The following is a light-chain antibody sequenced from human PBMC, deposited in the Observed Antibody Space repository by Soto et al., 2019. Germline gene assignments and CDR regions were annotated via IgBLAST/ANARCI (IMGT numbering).Light chain of an antibody. J-gene: IGKJ1*01. CDR3: QQSDSPPKT. CDR2: GAS. Sequence: DSHYALSPSSLSASVGDSVTVTCRGQQSSNNYLNWYQQRPGKTPSLLIYGASNMESGIPSRFSGSGSGTDFTLTISSLPREDFATYYCQQSDSPPKTFGQGTKVDIK. CDR1: QSSNNY. V-gene: IGKV1-39*01.